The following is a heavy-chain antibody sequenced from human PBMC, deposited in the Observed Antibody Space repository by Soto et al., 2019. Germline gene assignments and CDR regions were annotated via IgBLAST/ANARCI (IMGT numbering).Heavy chain of an antibody. CDR2: MNPNSGNT. V-gene: IGHV1-8*01. J-gene: IGHJ6*02. Sequence: ASVKVSCKASGYTFTSYDINWVRQATGQGLEWMGWMNPNSGNTGYAQKFQGRVTMTRNTSISTAYMELSSLRSEDTAVYYCARGFKQFVDYYYYGMDVWGQGTTVTVSS. D-gene: IGHD6-6*01. CDR3: ARGFKQFVDYYYYGMDV. CDR1: GYTFTSYD.